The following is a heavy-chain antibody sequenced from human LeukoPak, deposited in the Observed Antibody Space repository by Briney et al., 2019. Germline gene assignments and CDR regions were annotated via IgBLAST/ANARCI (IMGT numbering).Heavy chain of an antibody. CDR1: GYTFTSYG. CDR2: ISAYNGNT. V-gene: IGHV1-18*01. D-gene: IGHD3-9*01. Sequence: GASVKVSCKASGYTFTSYGISWVRQAPGQGLEWMGWISAYNGNTNYAQKLQGRVTMTTDTSTSTAYMELRSLRSDDTAVYYCARDRRGAYYDILTGSHHYFDYWGQGTLVTVSS. J-gene: IGHJ4*02. CDR3: ARDRRGAYYDILTGSHHYFDY.